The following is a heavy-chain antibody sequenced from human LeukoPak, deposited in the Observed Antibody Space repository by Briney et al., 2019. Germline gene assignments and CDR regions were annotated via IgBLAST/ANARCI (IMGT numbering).Heavy chain of an antibody. CDR1: GFTFSSYA. Sequence: GGSLRLSCAASGFTFSSYAMSWVRQAPGKGLEWVSAISGSGGSTYYADSVKGRFTISRDNSKNTLYLQMNSLGAEDTAIYYCAKDFRLGSPYYFDSWGQGTLVTVSS. D-gene: IGHD2-2*03. CDR3: AKDFRLGSPYYFDS. CDR2: ISGSGGST. V-gene: IGHV3-23*01. J-gene: IGHJ4*02.